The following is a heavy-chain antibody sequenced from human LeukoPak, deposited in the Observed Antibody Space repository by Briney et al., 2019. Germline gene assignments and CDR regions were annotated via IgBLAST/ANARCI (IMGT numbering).Heavy chain of an antibody. J-gene: IGHJ4*02. CDR3: ATGGRSGVALEQ. D-gene: IGHD1/OR15-1a*01. CDR1: GFIASSNY. CDR2: IYSGGST. Sequence: GGSLRLSCVVSGFIASSNYMTWVRQALGKGLDWISLIYSGGSTYYADSVMGRFTISRDNSKTTLFLQMNSLKAEDTAVYYCATGGRSGVALEQWGQGTLVTVSS. V-gene: IGHV3-53*01.